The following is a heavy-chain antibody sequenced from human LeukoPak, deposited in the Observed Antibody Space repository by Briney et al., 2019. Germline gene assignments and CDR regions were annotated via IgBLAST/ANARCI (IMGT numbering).Heavy chain of an antibody. CDR2: ISGSGGST. D-gene: IGHD3-3*01. Sequence: GGSLRLSCAASGFTFSSYAMSWVRQAPGKGLEWVSAISGSGGSTYYADSVKGRFTISRDNSKNTLYLQMNSLRAEDTAVYYCAKRFTIFGGGYYFDYWGQGTLVTVSS. J-gene: IGHJ4*02. CDR3: AKRFTIFGGGYYFDY. CDR1: GFTFSSYA. V-gene: IGHV3-23*01.